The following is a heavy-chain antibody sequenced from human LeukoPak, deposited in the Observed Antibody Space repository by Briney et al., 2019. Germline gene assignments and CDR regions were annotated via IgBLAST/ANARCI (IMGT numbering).Heavy chain of an antibody. Sequence: PGGSLRLSCAVSGFSVSNNYMNWVRQAPGKGLEWVSLIYSRGGTSYADSVKGRFTISRDSSKNTLFLQMNSLRVEDTAVYYCARDPPGIAASGKYYWGQGTLVTVSS. CDR1: GFSVSNNY. D-gene: IGHD6-13*01. CDR3: ARDPPGIAASGKYY. CDR2: IYSRGGT. J-gene: IGHJ4*02. V-gene: IGHV3-53*01.